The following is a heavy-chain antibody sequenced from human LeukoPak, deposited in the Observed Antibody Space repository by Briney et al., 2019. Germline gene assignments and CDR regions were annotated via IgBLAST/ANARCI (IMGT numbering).Heavy chain of an antibody. D-gene: IGHD3-9*01. V-gene: IGHV3-66*01. CDR1: GFTVSSHY. Sequence: PGGSLRLSCAASGFTVSSHYMSWVRQAPGKGLEWVSVIYGGGSTYYADSVKGRFTISRDNSKNTLYLQMNSLRAEDTAVYYCAREIRYFDWLLTGGAFDIWGQGTMVTVSS. CDR3: AREIRYFDWLLTGGAFDI. J-gene: IGHJ3*02. CDR2: IYGGGST.